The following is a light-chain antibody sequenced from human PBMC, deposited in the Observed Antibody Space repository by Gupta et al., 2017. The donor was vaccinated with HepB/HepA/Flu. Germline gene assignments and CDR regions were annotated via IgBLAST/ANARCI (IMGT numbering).Light chain of an antibody. J-gene: IGKJ3*01. Sequence: ESVLTQSPGTLSLSTGERATLSCRASQSVSSNFIAWYQQKTGQTPRLLIYGTSTRATGIPDRFSGSLSGTDFTLTLSRLEPEDFAVYYCPRYGTSPFFGPGTKVEIK. CDR3: PRYGTSPF. CDR1: QSVSSNF. V-gene: IGKV3-20*01. CDR2: GTS.